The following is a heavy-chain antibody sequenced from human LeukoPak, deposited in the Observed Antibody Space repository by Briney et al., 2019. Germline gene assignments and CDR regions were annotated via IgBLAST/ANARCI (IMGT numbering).Heavy chain of an antibody. V-gene: IGHV4-59*01. J-gene: IGHJ6*03. Sequence: SETLSLTCTVSGSIRGYYWSWIRQPPGKGLEWIGYIYYSGSTNYNPSLKSRVTISVDTSNNQFSLKLSSLTAADTAVYYCAIVNGYRYSFYYYYYMDVWGKGTTVTVSS. CDR1: GSIRGYY. D-gene: IGHD5-18*01. CDR2: IYYSGST. CDR3: AIVNGYRYSFYYYYYMDV.